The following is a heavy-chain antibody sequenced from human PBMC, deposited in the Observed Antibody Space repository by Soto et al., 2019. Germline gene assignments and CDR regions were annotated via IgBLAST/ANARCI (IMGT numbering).Heavy chain of an antibody. D-gene: IGHD6-19*01. CDR3: ARTPGIAVAITVFDY. Sequence: SHTLSLTCAISGYSVSSNSAALNWIRQSPSRGLEWLGRTYYRSKWYNDYAVSVKSRITINPDTSKNQFSLQLNSVTPEDTAVYYCARTPGIAVAITVFDYWGQGTLVTVSS. CDR1: GYSVSSNSAA. J-gene: IGHJ4*02. CDR2: TYYRSKWYN. V-gene: IGHV6-1*01.